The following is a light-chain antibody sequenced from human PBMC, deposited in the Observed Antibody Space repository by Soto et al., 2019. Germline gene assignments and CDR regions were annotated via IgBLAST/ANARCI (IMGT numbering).Light chain of an antibody. CDR2: DVS. V-gene: IGLV2-14*01. CDR3: SSYTSSSTLVV. Sequence: QSALTQPASVSGSPGQSITISCTGTSSDAGGYNYVSWYQQHPDKAPKLMIYDVSNRPSGVSNRFSGSKSGNTASLTISGLQAEDEADYYCSSYTSSSTLVVFGGGTMLTVL. J-gene: IGLJ2*01. CDR1: SSDAGGYNY.